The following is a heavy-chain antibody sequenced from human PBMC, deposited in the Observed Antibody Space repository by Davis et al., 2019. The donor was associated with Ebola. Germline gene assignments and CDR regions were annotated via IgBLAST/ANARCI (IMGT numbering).Heavy chain of an antibody. Sequence: ASVKVSCKASGYTFTSYDINWVRQATGQGLEWMGWMNPNSGNTGYAQKFQGRVTMTTDTSTSTAYMELRSLRSDDTAVYYCARDMGIAARRGNWFDPWGQGTLVTVSS. CDR1: GYTFTSYD. J-gene: IGHJ5*02. D-gene: IGHD6-6*01. CDR2: MNPNSGNT. V-gene: IGHV1-8*01. CDR3: ARDMGIAARRGNWFDP.